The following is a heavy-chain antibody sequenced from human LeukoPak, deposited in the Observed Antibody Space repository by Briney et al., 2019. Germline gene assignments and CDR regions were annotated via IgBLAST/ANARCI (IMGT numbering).Heavy chain of an antibody. V-gene: IGHV1-18*01. J-gene: IGHJ4*02. D-gene: IGHD1-26*01. Sequence: ASVRVSCKASGYTFSNFGINWVRPAPGQGLEWMGWISGNNDNPNYGQKFQGRFTVTTDSSTNTAYKELRNLRLDDTAVYYCARDGTSADDYWGQGTLVTVSS. CDR3: ARDGTSADDY. CDR1: GYTFSNFG. CDR2: ISGNNDNP.